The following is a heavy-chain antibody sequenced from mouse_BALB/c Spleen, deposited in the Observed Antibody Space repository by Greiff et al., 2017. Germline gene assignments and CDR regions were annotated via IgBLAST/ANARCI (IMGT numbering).Heavy chain of an antibody. CDR2: IDPFNGGT. J-gene: IGHJ3*01. V-gene: IGHV1S135*01. CDR1: GYSFTSYY. D-gene: IGHD2-2*01. CDR3: ARDGGYDRGCAY. Sequence: VQLQQSGPELMKPGASVKISCKASGYSFTSYYMHWVKQSHGKSLEWIGYIDPFNGGTSYNQKFKGKATLTVDKSSSTAYMHLSSLTSEDSAVYYCARDGGYDRGCAYWGQGTLVTVSA.